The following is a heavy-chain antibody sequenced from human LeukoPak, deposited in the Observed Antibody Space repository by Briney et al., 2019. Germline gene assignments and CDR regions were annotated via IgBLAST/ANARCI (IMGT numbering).Heavy chain of an antibody. CDR2: ISYDGSNK. CDR3: AKETYYDSSGYYYPGAFDI. D-gene: IGHD3-22*01. CDR1: GFTFSSYA. J-gene: IGHJ3*02. V-gene: IGHV3-30-3*01. Sequence: GRSLRLSCAASGFTFSSYAMHWVRQAPGKGLEWVAVISYDGSNKYYADSVKGRFTISRDNSKNTLYLQMNSLRAEDTAVYYCAKETYYDSSGYYYPGAFDIWGQGTMVTVSS.